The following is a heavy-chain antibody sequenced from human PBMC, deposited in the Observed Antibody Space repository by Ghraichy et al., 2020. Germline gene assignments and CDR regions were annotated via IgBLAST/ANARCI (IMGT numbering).Heavy chain of an antibody. Sequence: GGSLRLSCAASGFTFSSYAMSWVRQAPGKGLEWVSAISGSGGSTYYADSVKGRFTISRDNSKNTLYLQMNSLRAEDTAVYYCAKNLYYYDSSGYWEPYYYYGMDVWGQGTTVTVSS. CDR3: AKNLYYYDSSGYWEPYYYYGMDV. D-gene: IGHD3-22*01. J-gene: IGHJ6*02. V-gene: IGHV3-23*01. CDR1: GFTFSSYA. CDR2: ISGSGGST.